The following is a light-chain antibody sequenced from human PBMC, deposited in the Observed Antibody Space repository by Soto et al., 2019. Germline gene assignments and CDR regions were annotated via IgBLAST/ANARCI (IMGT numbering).Light chain of an antibody. CDR3: CSYTNINTAYV. CDR1: NSDVGDYNY. V-gene: IGLV2-14*03. CDR2: DVN. Sequence: QSVLTQPASVSGSPGQSITISCTGTNSDVGDYNYVSWYQQFPGKAPKLVIHDVNNRPSGISDRFSGSKSGNTASLIISGLQTEDEADYYCCSYTNINTAYVFGTGTKVTVL. J-gene: IGLJ1*01.